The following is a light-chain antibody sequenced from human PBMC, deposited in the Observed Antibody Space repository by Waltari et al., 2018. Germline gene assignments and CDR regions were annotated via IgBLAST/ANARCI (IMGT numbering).Light chain of an antibody. CDR3: PQSYRTPLT. J-gene: IGKJ4*01. V-gene: IGKV1-39*01. CDR2: AAS. Sequence: DIQMTQSPSSLSASVGDRVTITCRASHTISSFLSWFQQKPGKAPKPLIYAASSLQTGVPSSFSGSGSGTDFTLTISSLQPEDFAIYYCPQSYRTPLTFGGGTKVEIK. CDR1: HTISSF.